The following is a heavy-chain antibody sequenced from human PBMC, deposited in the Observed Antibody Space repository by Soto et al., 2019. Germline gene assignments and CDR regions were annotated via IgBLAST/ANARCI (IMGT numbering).Heavy chain of an antibody. CDR1: GFNFSSYG. V-gene: IGHV3-23*01. D-gene: IGHD4-17*01. CDR3: AQWSGVGEL. J-gene: IGHJ4*02. Sequence: EVQLLESGGGLVQPGGSLRLSCAASGFNFSSYGITWVRQAPGKGLEWVSGVTGSTGTTHYADSVKGRFTISRDNSKNTVYLQLNSLRAEDTAVDYCAQWSGVGELWGQGTLVTVSS. CDR2: VTGSTGTT.